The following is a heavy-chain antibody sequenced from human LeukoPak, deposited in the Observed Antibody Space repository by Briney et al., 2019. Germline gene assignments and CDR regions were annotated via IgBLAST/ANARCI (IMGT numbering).Heavy chain of an antibody. CDR3: ARPLNSWYYDILTGDPTFAFDI. J-gene: IGHJ3*02. CDR2: MNPNSGNT. Sequence: ASVKVSCKASGYTFTSYDINWVRQATGQGLEWMGWMNPNSGNTGYAQKFQGRVTMTRNTSISTAYMELSSLRSEDTAVYYCARPLNSWYYDILTGDPTFAFDIWGQGTMVTVSS. V-gene: IGHV1-8*01. D-gene: IGHD3-9*01. CDR1: GYTFTSYD.